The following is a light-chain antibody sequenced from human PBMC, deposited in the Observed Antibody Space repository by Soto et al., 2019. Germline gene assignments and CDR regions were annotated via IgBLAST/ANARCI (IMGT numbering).Light chain of an antibody. Sequence: QSVLTQPASVSGSPGQSITISCTGTNSDVGTHNLVSWYQQHPGKAPKLIIYEGTKRPSGVSNRFSGSKSGNTASLTISGLQAEDEADYYCQSHERALNVYLFGTGTKVTVL. V-gene: IGLV2-23*01. CDR3: QSHERALNVYL. CDR1: NSDVGTHNL. CDR2: EGT. J-gene: IGLJ1*01.